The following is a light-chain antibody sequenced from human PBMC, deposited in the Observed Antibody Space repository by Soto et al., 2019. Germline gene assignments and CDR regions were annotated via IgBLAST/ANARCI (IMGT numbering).Light chain of an antibody. CDR2: GAS. CDR1: QSVGSN. Sequence: EIVMTQSPATLSVSPGERVILSCRASQSVGSNLAWYQQKPGQAPRLLIYGASTRATDIPARFSGSGSGTEFTLTISSLQSEDFAVYYCQQHNNWPPDTFGQGTKLEIK. CDR3: QQHNNWPPDT. J-gene: IGKJ2*01. V-gene: IGKV3-15*01.